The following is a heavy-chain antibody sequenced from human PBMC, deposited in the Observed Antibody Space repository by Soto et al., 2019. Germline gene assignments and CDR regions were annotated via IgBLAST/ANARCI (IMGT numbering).Heavy chain of an antibody. CDR3: AKPSYEFWSGYYHPYDY. Sequence: PGGSLRLSCAASGFSFSSFGMHWVRQAPGKGLEWVAIIWYDGSLEYYADSVKGRFTISRDNSKNTLYLQMNSLRVEDTAVYYCAKPSYEFWSGYYHPYDYWGQGTLVTVSS. CDR2: IWYDGSLE. J-gene: IGHJ4*02. D-gene: IGHD3-3*01. CDR1: GFSFSSFG. V-gene: IGHV3-33*03.